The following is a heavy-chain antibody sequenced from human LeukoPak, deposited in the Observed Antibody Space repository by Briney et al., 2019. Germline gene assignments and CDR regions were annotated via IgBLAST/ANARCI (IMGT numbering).Heavy chain of an antibody. CDR1: GGSISSTSYY. CDR3: AGRLKVTEHFDY. Sequence: PSETLSLTCTVSGGSISSTSYYWGWIRQPPGKGLEWIGSIYYTGSTYYNPSLNTRVTMSVDTSKNQFSLKLSSVTAADTAVYYCAGRLKVTEHFDYWGQGTLVTVSS. J-gene: IGHJ4*02. D-gene: IGHD2-21*02. V-gene: IGHV4-39*01. CDR2: IYYTGST.